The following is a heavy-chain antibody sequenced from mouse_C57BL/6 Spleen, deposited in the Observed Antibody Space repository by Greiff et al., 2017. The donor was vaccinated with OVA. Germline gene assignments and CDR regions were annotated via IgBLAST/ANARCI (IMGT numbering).Heavy chain of an antibody. V-gene: IGHV1-55*01. CDR3: ARKGAYSWFAY. CDR2: IYPGSGST. D-gene: IGHD2-10*01. Sequence: VQLQESGAELVKPGASVKMSCKASGYTFTSYWITWVKQRPGQGLEWIGDIYPGSGSTNYNEKFKSKATLTVDTSSSTAYMQLSSLTSEDSAVYYCARKGAYSWFAYWGQGTLVTVSA. CDR1: GYTFTSYW. J-gene: IGHJ3*01.